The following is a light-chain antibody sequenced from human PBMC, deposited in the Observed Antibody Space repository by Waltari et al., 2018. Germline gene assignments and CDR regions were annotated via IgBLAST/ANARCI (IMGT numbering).Light chain of an antibody. V-gene: IGKV1-6*02. CDR1: QGIGDD. CDR3: LQDNSYPFT. Sequence: AIQMTQSPSSLSASVGDRVTITCRATQGIGDDLGWFQHKPGKAPRLLIYAASRLQSGVPSRFSGSASGTDFTLIISSLQPEDFATYYCLQDNSYPFTFGGGTKVEIK. J-gene: IGKJ4*01. CDR2: AAS.